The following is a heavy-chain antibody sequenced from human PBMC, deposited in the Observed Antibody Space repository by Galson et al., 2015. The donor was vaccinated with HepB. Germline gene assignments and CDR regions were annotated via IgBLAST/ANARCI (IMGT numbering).Heavy chain of an antibody. CDR2: IWYDGSNK. CDR3: ARGPCSGGSCYSGDY. J-gene: IGHJ4*02. CDR1: GFTFSSYG. V-gene: IGHV3-33*01. Sequence: SLRLSCAASGFTFSSYGMHWVRQAPGKGLEWVAVIWYDGSNKYYADSVKGRFTISRDNAKNSLYLQMNSLRAEDTAVYYCARGPCSGGSCYSGDYWGQGTLVTVSS. D-gene: IGHD2-15*01.